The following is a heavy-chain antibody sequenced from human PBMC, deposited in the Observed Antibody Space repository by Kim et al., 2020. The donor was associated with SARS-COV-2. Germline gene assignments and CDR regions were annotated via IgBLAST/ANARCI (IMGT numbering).Heavy chain of an antibody. CDR1: GFTFSSYS. V-gene: IGHV3-48*02. CDR2: ISSSSSTI. D-gene: IGHD3-10*01. CDR3: ASHGSGSYYNVHYYYGMDV. J-gene: IGHJ6*02. Sequence: GGSLRLSCAASGFTFSSYSMNWVRQAPGKGLEWVSYISSSSSTIYYADSVKGRFTISRDNAKNSLYLQMNSLRDEDTAVYYCASHGSGSYYNVHYYYGMDVWGQGTTLTVSS.